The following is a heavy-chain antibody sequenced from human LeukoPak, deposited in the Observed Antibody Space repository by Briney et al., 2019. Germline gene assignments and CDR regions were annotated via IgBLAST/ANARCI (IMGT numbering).Heavy chain of an antibody. J-gene: IGHJ6*02. V-gene: IGHV3-30*18. CDR3: AKDHSSSLKNYYYYYGMDV. CDR1: GFTFSSYG. CDR2: ISYDGSNK. Sequence: PGRSLRLSCAASGFTFSSYGMHWVRQAPGKGLEWVAVISYDGSNKYYADSVKGRFTISRDNSKNTLYLQMNGLRAEDTAVYYCAKDHSSSLKNYYYYYGMDVWGQGTTVTVSS. D-gene: IGHD6-13*01.